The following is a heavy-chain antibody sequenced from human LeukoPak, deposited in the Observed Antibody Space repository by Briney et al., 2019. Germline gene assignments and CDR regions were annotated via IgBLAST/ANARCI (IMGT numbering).Heavy chain of an antibody. Sequence: PGGSLRLSCITSGFAFNSYWIPWVRQVPGKVLEWVSRIDSDGITTTYADSVKGRVTVSRHNAKNVAYLQMESLRAEDTAVYYCERSRGSGFFDHWGQGPLVTVSS. CDR2: IDSDGITT. CDR1: GFAFNSYW. J-gene: IGHJ4*02. D-gene: IGHD3-3*01. CDR3: ERSRGSGFFDH. V-gene: IGHV3-74*01.